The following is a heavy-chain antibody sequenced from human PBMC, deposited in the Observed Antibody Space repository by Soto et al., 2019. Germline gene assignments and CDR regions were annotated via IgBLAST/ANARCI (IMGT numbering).Heavy chain of an antibody. V-gene: IGHV3-23*01. D-gene: IGHD2-2*01. J-gene: IGHJ4*02. CDR3: AKDVGYCTSSSCYYDYFDC. CDR1: GFTFSSYA. Sequence: GGSLRLSCAASGFTFSSYAMSWVRQAPGKGLEWVSAISGSGGYTYYADSVKGRFTMSRDNSKNTLYLQMNSLRAEDTAVYYCAKDVGYCTSSSCYYDYFDCWGQGTLVTVSS. CDR2: ISGSGGYT.